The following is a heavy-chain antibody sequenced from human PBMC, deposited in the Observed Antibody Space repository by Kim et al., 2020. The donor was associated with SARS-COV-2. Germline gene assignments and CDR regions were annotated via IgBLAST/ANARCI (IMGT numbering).Heavy chain of an antibody. CDR3: ARDFRSYDKAIEY. V-gene: IGHV3-23*01. J-gene: IGHJ4*02. Sequence: GGSLRLSCEASGFIFSNYAMNWVRQAPEKGLEWVSGIGGGGLYIQYTDSVKGRFTISRDNSKNTLYLQMNSLRDEDTAVYYCARDFRSYDKAIEYWGRGTLVTVSS. CDR2: IGGGGLYI. CDR1: GFIFSNYA. D-gene: IGHD3-9*01.